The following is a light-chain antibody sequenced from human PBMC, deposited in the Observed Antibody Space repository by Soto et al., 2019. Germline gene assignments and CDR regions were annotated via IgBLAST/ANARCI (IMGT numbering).Light chain of an antibody. CDR1: NSDVGHYNF. CDR3: SSYTSSATDI. J-gene: IGLJ1*01. CDR2: DVT. Sequence: QSALTQPASVSGSPGQSITISCTGTNSDVGHYNFVSWYQHHPGKGPRLIIYDVTNRPSGLSTRFSGSKSDNTATLTISGLQAEDEADYICSSYTSSATDIFGPGTKLTVL. V-gene: IGLV2-14*03.